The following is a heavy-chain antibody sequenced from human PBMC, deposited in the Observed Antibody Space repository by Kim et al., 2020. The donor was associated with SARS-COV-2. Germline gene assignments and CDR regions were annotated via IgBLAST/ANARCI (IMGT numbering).Heavy chain of an antibody. CDR3: ARDAGGRGVFNWFDP. J-gene: IGHJ5*02. CDR1: GGTFSSYA. D-gene: IGHD3-10*01. CDR2: IIPIFGTA. Sequence: SVKVSCKASGGTFSSYAISWVRQAPGQGLEWMGGIIPIFGTANYAQKFQGRVTITADESTSTAYMELSSLRSEDTAVYYCARDAGGRGVFNWFDPWGQGTLVTVSS. V-gene: IGHV1-69*13.